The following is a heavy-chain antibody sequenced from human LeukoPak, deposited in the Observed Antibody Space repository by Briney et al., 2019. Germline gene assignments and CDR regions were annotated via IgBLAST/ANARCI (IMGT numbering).Heavy chain of an antibody. D-gene: IGHD3-10*01. J-gene: IGHJ5*02. Sequence: PSETLSLTCAVYGGSFSGYYWSWIRQPPGKGLECIGEINHSGSTNYNPSLKSQVTISVDTSKNQFSLKLSSVTAADTAVYYCARSPGSGSYYSWRWFDPWGQGTLVTVSS. V-gene: IGHV4-34*01. CDR2: INHSGST. CDR3: ARSPGSGSYYSWRWFDP. CDR1: GGSFSGYY.